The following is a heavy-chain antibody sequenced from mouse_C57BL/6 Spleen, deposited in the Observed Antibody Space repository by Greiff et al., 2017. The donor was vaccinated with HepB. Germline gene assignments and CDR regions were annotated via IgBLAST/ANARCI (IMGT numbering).Heavy chain of an antibody. CDR1: GYTFTSYW. D-gene: IGHD2-1*01. Sequence: QVQLQQPGAELVMPGASVKLSCKASGYTFTSYWMHWVKQSPGQGLEWIGEIDPSDSYTNYNQKFKGKSTLTVDKSSSTAYMQLSSLTSEDSAVYYCAIPYGNYGGFAYWGQGTLVTVSA. CDR2: IDPSDSYT. CDR3: AIPYGNYGGFAY. V-gene: IGHV1-69*01. J-gene: IGHJ3*01.